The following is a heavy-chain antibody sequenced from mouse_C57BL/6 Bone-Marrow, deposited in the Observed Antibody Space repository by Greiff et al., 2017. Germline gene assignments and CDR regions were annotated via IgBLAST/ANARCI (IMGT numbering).Heavy chain of an antibody. J-gene: IGHJ2*01. CDR3: AYSGMVPGYYGGLDY. CDR2: INPNNGGT. CDR1: GYTFTDYN. D-gene: IGHD2-10*02. Sequence: EVQLVQSGPELVKPGASVKISCKASGYTFTDYNMDWVKQSPGKSLEWIGDINPNNGGTIYNQKFKGKATLTVDQSSSTAYMELRSLTSEDSAVXAGAYSGMVPGYYGGLDYWGQGTTVTVSS. V-gene: IGHV1-18*01.